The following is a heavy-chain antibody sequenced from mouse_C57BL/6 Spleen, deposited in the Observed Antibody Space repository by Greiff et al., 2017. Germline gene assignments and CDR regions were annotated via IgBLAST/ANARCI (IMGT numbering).Heavy chain of an antibody. V-gene: IGHV1-54*01. J-gene: IGHJ2*01. CDR2: INPGSGGT. CDR1: GYAFTNYL. CDR3: ARSETVAHYFDY. Sequence: QVQLQQSGAELVRPGTSVKVSCKASGYAFTNYLIEWVKQRPGQGLEWIGVINPGSGGTNYNEKFKGKATLTADKSSSTAYMQLSSLTSEDSAVYFCARSETVAHYFDYWGQGTTLTVSS. D-gene: IGHD1-1*01.